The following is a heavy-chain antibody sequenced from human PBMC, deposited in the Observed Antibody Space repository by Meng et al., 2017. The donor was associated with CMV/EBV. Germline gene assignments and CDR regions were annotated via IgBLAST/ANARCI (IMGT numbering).Heavy chain of an antibody. V-gene: IGHV3-30*02. CDR1: GFTFSSYG. CDR3: AKGREYQLLYRWYYYGMDV. CDR2: IRYDGSNK. J-gene: IGHJ6*02. Sequence: GGSLRLSCAASGFTFSSYGMHWVRQAPGKGLEWVAFIRYDGSNKYYADSVKGRFTISRDNSKNTLYLQMNSLGAEDTAVYYCAKGREYQLLYRWYYYGMDVWGQGTTVTVSS. D-gene: IGHD2-2*02.